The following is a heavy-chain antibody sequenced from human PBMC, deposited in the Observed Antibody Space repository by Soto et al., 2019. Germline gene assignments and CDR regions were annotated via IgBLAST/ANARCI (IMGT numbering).Heavy chain of an antibody. J-gene: IGHJ4*02. D-gene: IGHD5-18*01. CDR1: GGSINSGGYC. CDR2: ISYGGST. CDR3: SRGILV. Sequence: QVQLQESGPGLVKPSQTLSLTCTVSGGSINSGGYCWSWIRQHPGKGLDWIGCISYGGSTSYNPSLXSXXTISGDTSKNQLSRKLTSVTAADTAVYYCSRGILVWGQGALITVSS. V-gene: IGHV4-31*03.